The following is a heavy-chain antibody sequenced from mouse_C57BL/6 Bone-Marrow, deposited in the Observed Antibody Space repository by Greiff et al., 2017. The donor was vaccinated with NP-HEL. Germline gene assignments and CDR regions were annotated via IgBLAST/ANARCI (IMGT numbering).Heavy chain of an antibody. CDR3: ARQAWFAY. Sequence: EVMLVESGGDLVKPGGSLKLSCAASGFTFSSYGMSWVCQTPDKRLEWVATISSGGSYTYYPDSVKGRFTISRDNAKNTLYLQMSSLKSEDTAMYYCARQAWFAYWGQGTLVTVSA. J-gene: IGHJ3*01. CDR2: ISSGGSYT. V-gene: IGHV5-6*02. CDR1: GFTFSSYG.